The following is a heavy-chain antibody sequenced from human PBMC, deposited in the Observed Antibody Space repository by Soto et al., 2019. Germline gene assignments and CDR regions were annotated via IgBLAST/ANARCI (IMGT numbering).Heavy chain of an antibody. V-gene: IGHV3-7*01. D-gene: IGHD3-10*01. J-gene: IGHJ4*02. CDR2: IKEGGSEK. CDR1: GFTFSSYW. Sequence: HPGGSLRLSCAASGFTFSSYWMSWVRQAPGKGLEWVANIKEGGSEKNYVDSVKGQFTISRDNAKNSLYLQMNSLRAEDTAVYYCARERYYYGSGDYWGQGTLVTISS. CDR3: ARERYYYGSGDY.